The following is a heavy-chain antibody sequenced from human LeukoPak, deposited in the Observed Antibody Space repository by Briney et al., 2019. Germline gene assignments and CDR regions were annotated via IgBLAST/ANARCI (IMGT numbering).Heavy chain of an antibody. J-gene: IGHJ4*02. CDR3: AKDSLADIDY. CDR2: IRHDGSIK. V-gene: IGHV3-30*02. Sequence: GGSLRLSCAASGFTFSSHWMSWVRQGPGKGLEWVAFIRHDGSIKNYADSVKGRSTISRDNSRNTLYLQMNSLRAEDTAVYYCAKDSLADIDYWGQGTLVTVSS. D-gene: IGHD3-16*01. CDR1: GFTFSSHW.